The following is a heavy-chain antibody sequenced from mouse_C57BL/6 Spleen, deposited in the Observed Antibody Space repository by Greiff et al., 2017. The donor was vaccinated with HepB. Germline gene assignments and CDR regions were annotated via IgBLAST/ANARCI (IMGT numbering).Heavy chain of an antibody. CDR2: IDPSDSET. CDR1: GYTFTSYW. D-gene: IGHD3-1*01. Sequence: QVQLQQPGAELVRPGSSVKLSCKASGYTFTSYWMHWVKQRPIQGLEWIGNIDPSDSETHYNQKFKDKATLTVDKSSSTAYMQLSSLTSEDSAVYYCAREEVLTSGYYAMDYWGQGTSVTVSS. CDR3: AREEVLTSGYYAMDY. V-gene: IGHV1-52*01. J-gene: IGHJ4*01.